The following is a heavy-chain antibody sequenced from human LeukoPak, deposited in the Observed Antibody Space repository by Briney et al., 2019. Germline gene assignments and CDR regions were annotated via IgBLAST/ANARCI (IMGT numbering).Heavy chain of an antibody. J-gene: IGHJ4*02. CDR1: GGSFSGYY. CDR2: MNHRGST. D-gene: IGHD3-16*02. V-gene: IGHV4-34*01. Sequence: PSETLSLTCAVYGGSFSGYYWSWIRQPPGKGVDWIGEMNHRGSTNYNPSLKSRVTISVDASKNQFSLKLSSVTAADTAVYYCARAPWYDYVWGSYRFDYWGQGTLVTVSS. CDR3: ARAPWYDYVWGSYRFDY.